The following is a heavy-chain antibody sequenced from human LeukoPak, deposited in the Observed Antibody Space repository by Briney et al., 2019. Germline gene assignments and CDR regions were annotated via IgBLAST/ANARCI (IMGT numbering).Heavy chain of an antibody. CDR1: GYTFTSYD. Sequence: ASVKVSCKASGYTFTSYDISWVRQATGQGLEWMGWMNPNSGNTGYAQKFQGRVTMTRNTSISTAYMELSSLRSEDTAVYYCARGNDFWSGYPNFDYWGQGTLVTVSS. D-gene: IGHD3-3*01. CDR2: MNPNSGNT. CDR3: ARGNDFWSGYPNFDY. J-gene: IGHJ4*02. V-gene: IGHV1-8*01.